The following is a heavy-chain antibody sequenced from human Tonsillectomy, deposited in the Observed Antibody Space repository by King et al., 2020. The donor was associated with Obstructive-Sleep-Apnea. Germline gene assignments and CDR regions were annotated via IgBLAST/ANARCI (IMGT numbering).Heavy chain of an antibody. CDR3: TRGGGSSSVY. CDR1: GFIFGDYA. Sequence: VQLVESGGGLVQPWRSLRLSCTASGFIFGDYAMSWFRQAPGKGLEWVGFIRSKAYGGTTQYGASVKGRFTISRDDSKSIAYLQMSSLKTDDTAVYYCTRGGGSSSVYWGQGTLVTVSS. D-gene: IGHD6-6*01. CDR2: IRSKAYGGTT. J-gene: IGHJ4*02. V-gene: IGHV3-49*03.